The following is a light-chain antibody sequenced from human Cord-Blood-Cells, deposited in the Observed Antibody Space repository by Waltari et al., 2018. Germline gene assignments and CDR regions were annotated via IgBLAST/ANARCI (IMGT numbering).Light chain of an antibody. J-gene: IGLJ2*01. CDR1: SSDVGSYNL. V-gene: IGLV2-23*01. CDR3: CSYAGNVV. Sequence: QSALTQPASVSGSPGQSITISCTGTSSDVGSYNLVPWYQQHPGKAPKLMIYEGSKRPSGVSNRFSGSKSGNTASLTISGLQAEDEADYYCCSYAGNVVFGGGTKLTVL. CDR2: EGS.